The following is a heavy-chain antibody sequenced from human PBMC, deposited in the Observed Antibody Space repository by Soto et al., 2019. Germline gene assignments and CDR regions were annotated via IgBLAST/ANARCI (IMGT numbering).Heavy chain of an antibody. D-gene: IGHD6-6*01. CDR1: AGTFSSYA. CDR3: SRESSSEVGWFDS. J-gene: IGHJ5*01. V-gene: IGHV1-69*13. Sequence: SVRVSCKASAGTFSSYAISCVRQAPGQGLEWMGGIIPIFGTANYAQKFQGRVTITADESTSTAYMELSSLRSEDTAVYYCSRESSSEVGWFDSWGQGTLVTVSS. CDR2: IIPIFGTA.